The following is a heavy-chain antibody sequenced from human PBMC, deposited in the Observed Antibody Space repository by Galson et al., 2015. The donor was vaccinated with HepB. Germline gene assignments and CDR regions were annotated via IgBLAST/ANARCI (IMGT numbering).Heavy chain of an antibody. J-gene: IGHJ4*02. CDR1: GFTFSNYW. CDR2: INSDGSYI. V-gene: IGHV3-74*01. Sequence: SLRLSCAASGFTFSNYWMHWGRQAPGKGLVWVSRINSDGSYITYADSVKGRFTISRDNAKNTLYLQMNSPRAEDTALYYCARTRGAAAGIFDNWGQGSLVTVSS. CDR3: ARTRGAAAGIFDN. D-gene: IGHD6-13*01.